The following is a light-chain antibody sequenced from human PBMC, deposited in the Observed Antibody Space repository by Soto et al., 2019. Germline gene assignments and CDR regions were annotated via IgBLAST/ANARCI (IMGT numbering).Light chain of an antibody. CDR1: QGISSW. CDR2: DAS. V-gene: IGKV1-5*01. CDR3: QYLNGAPTIT. Sequence: DIQMTQSPSTLSASVGDRVTITCRASQGISSWLAWYQQKPGKAPKLLIYDASSLESGVPSRFSGSGSGTEFTLTISSLQPDDFATYYCQYLNGAPTITFGQGTRLEI. J-gene: IGKJ5*01.